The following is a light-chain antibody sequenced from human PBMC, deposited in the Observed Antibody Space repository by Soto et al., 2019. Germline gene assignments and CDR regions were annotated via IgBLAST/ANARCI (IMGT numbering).Light chain of an antibody. J-gene: IGKJ5*01. CDR1: QSINIY. Sequence: IQMTQSPSSLSASVGNRVTITCRASQSINIYLNWYQQKPGKAPKXLIYAASSLQSGVPSRFSGSVSGTDVTLTISSLQPEDCSTYYCQQSYSTPPAFGQGTRLEIK. CDR2: AAS. V-gene: IGKV1-39*01. CDR3: QQSYSTPPA.